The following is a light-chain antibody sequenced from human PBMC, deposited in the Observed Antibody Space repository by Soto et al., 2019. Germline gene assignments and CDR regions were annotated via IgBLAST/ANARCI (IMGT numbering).Light chain of an antibody. Sequence: DIQMTQSPSTLSASVGDRVTITCRASQSLSGWLAWYQQKPGKAPNLLIYDTSTLKSGVPSRFSGSGSGTDFTLTISSLQPEDFATYYCQQYNSYSRTFGQGTKVEI. V-gene: IGKV1-5*01. CDR1: QSLSGW. CDR3: QQYNSYSRT. J-gene: IGKJ1*01. CDR2: DTS.